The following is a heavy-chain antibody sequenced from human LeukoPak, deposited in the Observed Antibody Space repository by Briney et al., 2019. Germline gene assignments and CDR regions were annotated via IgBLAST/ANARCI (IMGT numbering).Heavy chain of an antibody. Sequence: ASVKVSCKASGYNFISYGISWVRQAPGQGLEWMGWISAYNGNTNYAQKFQGRVTMTTDTSTSTAYMELRSLRSDDTAVYYCARGDCSSTSCYRIAYLGQGTLVTVSS. V-gene: IGHV1-18*01. D-gene: IGHD2-2*01. CDR3: ARGDCSSTSCYRIAY. CDR2: ISAYNGNT. J-gene: IGHJ4*02. CDR1: GYNFISYG.